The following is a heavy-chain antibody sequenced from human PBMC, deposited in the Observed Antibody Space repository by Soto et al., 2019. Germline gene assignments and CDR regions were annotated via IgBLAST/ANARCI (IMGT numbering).Heavy chain of an antibody. D-gene: IGHD1-26*01. CDR3: ARSHDPYSGSYYY. CDR1: GYTFTGYY. V-gene: IGHV1-2*04. CDR2: INPNSGGT. Sequence: GAPVKVSCKASGYTFTGYYMRWVRQSPGQGLEWMGWINPNSGGTNYAQKFQGWVTMTRDTSISTAYMELSRLRSDDTAVYYCARSHDPYSGSYYYWGQGTLVTVSS. J-gene: IGHJ4*02.